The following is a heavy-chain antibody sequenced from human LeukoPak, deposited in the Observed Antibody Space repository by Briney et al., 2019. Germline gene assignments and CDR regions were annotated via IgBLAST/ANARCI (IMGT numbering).Heavy chain of an antibody. V-gene: IGHV3-30-3*01. J-gene: IGHJ6*02. CDR1: GSTLSSYA. CDR2: ISYDGSNK. CDR3: ARRGYDFLYGMDV. D-gene: IGHD3-3*01. Sequence: GRSLRLSYAASGSTLSSYAMPWVRQAPGKGLEWVAIISYDGSNKYYADSVKGRFTISRDNSTNTLHLQINSLKAEDTTVYYCARRGYDFLYGMDVWGQGTPVTVSS.